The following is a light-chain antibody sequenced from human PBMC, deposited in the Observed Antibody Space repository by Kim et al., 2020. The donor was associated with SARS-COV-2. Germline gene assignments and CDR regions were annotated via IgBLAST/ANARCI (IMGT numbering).Light chain of an antibody. J-gene: IGKJ1*01. Sequence: EIVLTESPATLSLSPGERATLSCRASQSVSSFLAWYQQKPGQAPRLLVYDASTRATGIPARFSGSGSGTDFTLTISSLEPDDFAVYYCQQRSNWPWTFGQGTKVDIK. V-gene: IGKV3-11*01. CDR2: DAS. CDR3: QQRSNWPWT. CDR1: QSVSSF.